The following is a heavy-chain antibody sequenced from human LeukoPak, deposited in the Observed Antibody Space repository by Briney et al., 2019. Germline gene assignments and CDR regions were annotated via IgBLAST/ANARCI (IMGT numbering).Heavy chain of an antibody. V-gene: IGHV4-59*01. CDR2: GHNTGGT. CDR1: GGSMSRFY. Sequence: PSETLSLTCSISGGSMSRFYWTWIRQSPGKGLEWIGYGHNTGGTNYNPSLKSRVTIAVDTSKNQFSLKLSSVVAADTAVYYCARGSGIVGAYFYYYGMDVWGQGTTVTVS. D-gene: IGHD1-26*01. J-gene: IGHJ6*02. CDR3: ARGSGIVGAYFYYYGMDV.